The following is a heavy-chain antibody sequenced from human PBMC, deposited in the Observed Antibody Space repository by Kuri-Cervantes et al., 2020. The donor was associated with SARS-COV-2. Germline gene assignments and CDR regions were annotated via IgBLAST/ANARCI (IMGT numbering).Heavy chain of an antibody. CDR3: ARAGIAARFGRPHAFDI. CDR1: GYTFTSYG. CDR2: ISAYNGNT. V-gene: IGHV1-18*01. D-gene: IGHD6-6*01. Sequence: ASVKVSCKASGYTFTSYGISWVRQAPGQGLEWMGWISAYNGNTNYAQKLQGRVAMTRNTSISTAYMELSSLRAEDTAVYYCARAGIAARFGRPHAFDIWGQGTMVTVSS. J-gene: IGHJ3*02.